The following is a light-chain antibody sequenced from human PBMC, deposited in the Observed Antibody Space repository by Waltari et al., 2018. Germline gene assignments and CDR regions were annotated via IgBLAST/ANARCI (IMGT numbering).Light chain of an antibody. Sequence: QTVVTQEPSFSVSPGGTVTLTCGLSSGSVSTSYYHSWYQQTPGQAPRTLIYSTNPRSSGVPDRFSGSILGNKAALTITGAQADDESDYYCVLYMGSGSHWVFGGGTKLTVL. CDR1: SGSVSTSYY. CDR3: VLYMGSGSHWV. V-gene: IGLV8-61*01. J-gene: IGLJ3*02. CDR2: STN.